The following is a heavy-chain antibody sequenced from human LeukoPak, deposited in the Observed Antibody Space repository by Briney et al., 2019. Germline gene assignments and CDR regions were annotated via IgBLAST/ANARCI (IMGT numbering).Heavy chain of an antibody. CDR3: ARDLGYSGYELGDY. CDR1: GGTFSSFA. Sequence: SVKVSCKASGGTFSSFAISWVRQAPGQGLEWMGRIIPILGIANYAQKFQGRVTITADKSTSTAYMELSSLRSEDTAVYYCARDLGYSGYELGDYWGQGTLVTVSS. V-gene: IGHV1-69*04. J-gene: IGHJ4*02. CDR2: IIPILGIA. D-gene: IGHD5-12*01.